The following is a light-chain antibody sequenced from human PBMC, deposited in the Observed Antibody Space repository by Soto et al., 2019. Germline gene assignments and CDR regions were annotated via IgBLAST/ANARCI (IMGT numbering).Light chain of an antibody. CDR3: HQSYMTPPT. J-gene: IGKJ2*01. V-gene: IGKV1-39*01. Sequence: DIHMTQSPSSLSASVGDRVTITCRASQNINGYVNWYQQKPGRAPKLLIYAASILDSGVPSRFSGSGFGTDFTLVIDSLQPDDFATYYCHQSYMTPPTFGKG. CDR2: AAS. CDR1: QNINGY.